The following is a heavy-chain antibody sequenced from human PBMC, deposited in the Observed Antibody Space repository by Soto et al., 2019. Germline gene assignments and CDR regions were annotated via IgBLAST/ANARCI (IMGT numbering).Heavy chain of an antibody. J-gene: IGHJ4*02. Sequence: SETLSLTWTVSGGSISNFYWNWVRQPPGKGLEWIGYIYYTGSSNSSPSLKSRVTMSVDLSRNQLFLRLNSVTAADTAVYYCARGIVGATTPFDYWGQGNLVTVS. CDR3: ARGIVGATTPFDY. CDR1: GGSISNFY. V-gene: IGHV4-59*01. D-gene: IGHD1-26*01. CDR2: IYYTGSS.